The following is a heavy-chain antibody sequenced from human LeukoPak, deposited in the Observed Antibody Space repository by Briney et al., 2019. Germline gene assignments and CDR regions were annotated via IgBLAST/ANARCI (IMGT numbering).Heavy chain of an antibody. CDR2: IIPIFGTA. CDR1: GGTFSSYA. J-gene: IGHJ6*04. D-gene: IGHD3-10*01. Sequence: SVKVSCKASGGTFSSYAISWVRQAPGQGLEWMGGIIPIFGTANYAQKFQGRVTITADESTSTVYMELSSLRSEDTAVYYCAREMRFGELYYYYYGMDVWGKGTTVTVSS. CDR3: AREMRFGELYYYYYGMDV. V-gene: IGHV1-69*01.